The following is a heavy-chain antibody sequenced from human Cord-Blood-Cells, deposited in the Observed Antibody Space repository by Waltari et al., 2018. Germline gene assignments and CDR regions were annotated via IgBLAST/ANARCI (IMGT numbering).Heavy chain of an antibody. Sequence: VQLVETGGGLIQPGGSLRLSCAASGFTVSSNYMSWVRQAPGKGLEWVSVIYSGGSTYYADSVKGRFTISRDNSKNTLYLQMNSLRAEDTAVYYCARENWGSFFYAFDIWGQGTMVTVSS. V-gene: IGHV3-53*02. CDR2: IYSGGST. CDR3: ARENWGSFFYAFDI. CDR1: GFTVSSNY. D-gene: IGHD7-27*01. J-gene: IGHJ3*02.